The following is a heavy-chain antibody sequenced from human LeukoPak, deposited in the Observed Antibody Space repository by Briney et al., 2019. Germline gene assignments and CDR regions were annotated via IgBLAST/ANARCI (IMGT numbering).Heavy chain of an antibody. CDR3: ARDGLAVAVNSYYYYYMDV. CDR2: INQEGSEK. J-gene: IGHJ6*03. V-gene: IGHV3-7*01. Sequence: GGSLRLSCAASGFILSSHWMTWVRQARGKGLEGVANINQEGSEKDYIDSVKGGFTISRDTAKSSLYLQMNSLRGDDTAVYYCARDGLAVAVNSYYYYYMDVWGKGTTVTVSS. D-gene: IGHD6-19*01. CDR1: GFILSSHW.